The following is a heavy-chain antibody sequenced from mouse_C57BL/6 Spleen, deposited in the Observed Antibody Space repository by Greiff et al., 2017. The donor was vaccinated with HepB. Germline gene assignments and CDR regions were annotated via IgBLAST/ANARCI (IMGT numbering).Heavy chain of an antibody. V-gene: IGHV5-6*01. Sequence: DVQLVESGGDLVKPGGSLKLSCAASGFTFSSYGMSWVRQTPDKRLEWVATISSGGSYTYYPDSVKGRFTISRDYAKNTLYLQMSSLKSEDTAMYYCAREAYGNSFDYWGQGTTLTVSS. CDR3: AREAYGNSFDY. J-gene: IGHJ2*01. D-gene: IGHD2-1*01. CDR2: ISSGGSYT. CDR1: GFTFSSYG.